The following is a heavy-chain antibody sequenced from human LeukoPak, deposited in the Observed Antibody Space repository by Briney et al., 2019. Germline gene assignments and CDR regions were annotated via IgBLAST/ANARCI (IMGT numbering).Heavy chain of an antibody. CDR3: ARGDRRRGYTTVTTNYYYYGMDV. CDR1: GGSISSYY. D-gene: IGHD4-17*01. V-gene: IGHV4-34*01. Sequence: SETLSLTCTVSGGSISSYYWSWIRQPPGKGLEWIGEINHSGSTNYNPSLKSRVTISVDTSKNQFSLKLSSVTAADTAVYYCARGDRRRGYTTVTTNYYYYGMDVWGQGTTVTVSS. J-gene: IGHJ6*02. CDR2: INHSGST.